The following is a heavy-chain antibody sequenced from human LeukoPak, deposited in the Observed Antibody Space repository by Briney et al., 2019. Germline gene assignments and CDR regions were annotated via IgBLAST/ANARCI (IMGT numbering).Heavy chain of an antibody. J-gene: IGHJ4*02. CDR2: ISGSGGST. Sequence: GGSLRLSCAASGFTFRSYGMSWVRQAPGKGLEWVSTISGSGGSTYYADSVKGRITISRDNSKNTLYLQMNSLRGEDTAVYFCAKDRQQMEYFDYWGQGTLVTVSS. V-gene: IGHV3-23*01. CDR3: AKDRQQMEYFDY. D-gene: IGHD5-24*01. CDR1: GFTFRSYG.